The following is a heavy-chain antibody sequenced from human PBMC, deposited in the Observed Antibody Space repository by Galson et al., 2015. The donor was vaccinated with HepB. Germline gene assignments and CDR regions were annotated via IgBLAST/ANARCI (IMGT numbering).Heavy chain of an antibody. CDR1: GFTFTRYS. CDR3: ARVRGQLLNYFYYSMDV. CDR2: KSKDGSNT. D-gene: IGHD3-9*01. J-gene: IGHJ6*02. V-gene: IGHV3-30-3*01. Sequence: SLRLSCAASGFTFTRYSIHWVRQAPGKGLEWVAVKSKDGSNTYYAHSVKGRFTISRDNPKNTLYLQMKSLRPDDSAVYYCARVRGQLLNYFYYSMDVWGQGATVIVSS.